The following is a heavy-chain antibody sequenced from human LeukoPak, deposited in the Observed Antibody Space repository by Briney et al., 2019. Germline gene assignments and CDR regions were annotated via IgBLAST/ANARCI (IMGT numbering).Heavy chain of an antibody. V-gene: IGHV3-53*01. Sequence: GGSLRLSCAASGFIVSSNYISWVRQAPGKGLEWVSVIYSGGSTYYADSVKGRFTISRGNSKNTLYLQMNSLRAEDTAVYYCAKDRLGGLQSNTPNFVYWGQGTLVTVSS. CDR2: IYSGGST. D-gene: IGHD5-24*01. J-gene: IGHJ4*02. CDR3: AKDRLGGLQSNTPNFVY. CDR1: GFIVSSNY.